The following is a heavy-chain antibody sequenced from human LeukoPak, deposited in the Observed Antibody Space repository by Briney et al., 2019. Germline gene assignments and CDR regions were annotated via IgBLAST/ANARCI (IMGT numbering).Heavy chain of an antibody. J-gene: IGHJ4*02. V-gene: IGHV3-7*01. Sequence: GGSLRLSCAASGFTFSSYWMSWVRQAPGKGLEWVANIKQDGSEKYYVDSVKGRFTISRDNAKNSLYLQMNSLRAEDTAVYYCARGSFFGYYDSSGYSPYWGQGTLVTVSS. CDR3: ARGSFFGYYDSSGYSPY. CDR1: GFTFSSYW. CDR2: IKQDGSEK. D-gene: IGHD3-22*01.